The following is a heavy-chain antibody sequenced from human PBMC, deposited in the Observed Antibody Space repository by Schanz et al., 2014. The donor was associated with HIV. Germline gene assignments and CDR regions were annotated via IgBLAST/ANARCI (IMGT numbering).Heavy chain of an antibody. V-gene: IGHV1-69*01. D-gene: IGHD1-26*01. CDR3: AASMYNGSYGTHYYFDL. CDR1: GGTFSSYA. J-gene: IGHJ2*01. Sequence: QVQLVQSGAAQRRPGSSVMVSCKASGGTFSSYAISWVRQAPGQGLEWMGGIIPIFDTATYAQKFQGRITITADVSTTTVYMYLSSLRYEDTAVYYCAASMYNGSYGTHYYFDLWGRGTLVTVSS. CDR2: IIPIFDTA.